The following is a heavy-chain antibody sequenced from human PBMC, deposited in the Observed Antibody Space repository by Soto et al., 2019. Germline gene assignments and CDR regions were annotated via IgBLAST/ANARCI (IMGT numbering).Heavy chain of an antibody. CDR3: ARGGLTGTTGGYYGMDV. V-gene: IGHV1-69*13. CDR1: GGTCSSYA. D-gene: IGHD1-20*01. J-gene: IGHJ6*02. CDR2: IIPILGKA. Sequence: SVKVSGKASGGTCSSYALSWARQAPGPGLEWMGGIIPILGKAYYAQKFQGRDTITADESTSPDCLEQSYLRPDDTAVYCGARGGLTGTTGGYYGMDVWGQGTTVTVSS.